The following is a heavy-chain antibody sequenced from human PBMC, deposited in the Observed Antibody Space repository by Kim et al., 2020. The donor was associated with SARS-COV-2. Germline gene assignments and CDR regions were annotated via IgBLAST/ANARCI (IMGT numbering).Heavy chain of an antibody. CDR2: IDPSDSYT. J-gene: IGHJ6*02. V-gene: IGHV5-10-1*01. Sequence: GESLKISCKGSGYSFTSYWISWVRQMPGKGLEWMGRIDPSDSYTNYSPSFQGHVTISADKSISTAYLQWSSLKASDTAMYYCATTRGVTHYYYYGMDVWGQGTTVTVSS. CDR3: ATTRGVTHYYYYGMDV. CDR1: GYSFTSYW. D-gene: IGHD3-10*01.